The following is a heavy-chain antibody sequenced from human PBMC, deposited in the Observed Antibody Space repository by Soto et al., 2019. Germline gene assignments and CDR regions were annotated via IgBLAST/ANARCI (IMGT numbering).Heavy chain of an antibody. CDR2: IYYSGNN. V-gene: IGHV4-30-4*01. CDR1: GGSITSGNNY. Sequence: QVQLQESGPGLVKPSQTLSLTCTVSGGSITSGNNYWSLIRQPPGKGMEWICYIYYSGNNYYNPSLQSRLTISVDTSENQFSLELTSVTAADTAVYYCSREPRVVLTATDAFDSWGQGKMGTVSS. J-gene: IGHJ3*02. D-gene: IGHD2-15*01. CDR3: SREPRVVLTATDAFDS.